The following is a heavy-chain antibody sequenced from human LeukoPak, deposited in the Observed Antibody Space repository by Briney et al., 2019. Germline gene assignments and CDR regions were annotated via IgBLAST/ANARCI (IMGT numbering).Heavy chain of an antibody. CDR1: GGSISSGGYY. CDR3: ARWAYSDYERPFDY. J-gene: IGHJ4*02. Sequence: PSQTLSLTCTVSGGSISSGGYYWSWIRQPPGKGLEWIGYIYHSGSTNYNPSLKSRVTISVDTSKNQFSLKVRSVTAADTAVYYCARWAYSDYERPFDYWGQGTLVTVSS. V-gene: IGHV4-30-2*02. CDR2: IYHSGST. D-gene: IGHD5-12*01.